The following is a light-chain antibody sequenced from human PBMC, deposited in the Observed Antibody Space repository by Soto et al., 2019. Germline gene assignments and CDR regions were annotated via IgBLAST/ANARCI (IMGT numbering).Light chain of an antibody. Sequence: QSALTHPASVSGSLGQSIIISCTGTSSDVGSYNLVSWYQQHPGKAPKLMIYEGSKRPSGVSNRFSGSKSGNTASLTISGLQAEDEADYYCCSYAGSSTVFGGGTKLTVL. J-gene: IGLJ2*01. CDR3: CSYAGSSTV. V-gene: IGLV2-23*01. CDR2: EGS. CDR1: SSDVGSYNL.